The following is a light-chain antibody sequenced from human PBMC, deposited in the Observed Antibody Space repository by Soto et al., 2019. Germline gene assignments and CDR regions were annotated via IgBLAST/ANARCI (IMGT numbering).Light chain of an antibody. V-gene: IGKV3-11*01. CDR3: QQRNNWPIT. CDR2: DAS. Sequence: EIVLTQSPATLSLSPGERATISCLASQSVSSYLAWYQQKPGQAPRLLIYDASNRATGIPARFSGSGSGTDFTLTISSLEPEDFALYYCQQRNNWPITFGQGTRLEIK. J-gene: IGKJ5*01. CDR1: QSVSSY.